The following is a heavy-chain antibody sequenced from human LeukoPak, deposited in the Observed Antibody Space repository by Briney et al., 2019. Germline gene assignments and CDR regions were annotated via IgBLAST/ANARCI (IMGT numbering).Heavy chain of an antibody. D-gene: IGHD2-2*02. V-gene: IGHV1-2*02. CDR1: GYTFTGYY. Sequence: ASVKVSCKASGYTFTGYYMHWVRQAPGQGLERMGWINPNSGGTNYAQKFQGRVTMTRDTSISTAYMELSRLRSDDTAVYYCARLIIGYCSSTSCSTVDYWGQGTLVTVSS. CDR3: ARLIIGYCSSTSCSTVDY. CDR2: INPNSGGT. J-gene: IGHJ4*02.